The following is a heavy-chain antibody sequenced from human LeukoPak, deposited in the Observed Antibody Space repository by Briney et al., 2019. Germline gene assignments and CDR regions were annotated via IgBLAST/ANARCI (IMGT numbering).Heavy chain of an antibody. CDR1: GFTFSSYA. Sequence: PGGSLRLSCAASGFTFSSYAMSWVRQAPGKGLEWVSAISGSGGSTYYADPVKGRFTISRDNSKNTLYLQMNSLRAEDTAVYYCAKFETVSGYYYYYMDVWGKGTTVTVSS. J-gene: IGHJ6*03. CDR3: AKFETVSGYYYYYMDV. CDR2: ISGSGGST. D-gene: IGHD1-14*01. V-gene: IGHV3-23*01.